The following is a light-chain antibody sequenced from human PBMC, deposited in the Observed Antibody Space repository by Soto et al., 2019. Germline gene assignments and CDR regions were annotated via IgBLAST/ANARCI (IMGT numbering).Light chain of an antibody. CDR1: SSDVGGYNY. CDR2: EVS. J-gene: IGLJ3*02. CDR3: SSYAGSKGV. V-gene: IGLV2-8*01. Sequence: QSALTQPPSASGSPGQSVTISCTGTSSDVGGYNYVSWYQQHPGKAPKLMIYEVSKRPSGVPDRFSGSKSGNTASLTVSGLQAEDEADYYCSSYAGSKGVLGGGTKLTVL.